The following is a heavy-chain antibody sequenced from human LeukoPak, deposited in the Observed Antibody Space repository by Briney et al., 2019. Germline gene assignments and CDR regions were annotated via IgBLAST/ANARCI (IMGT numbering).Heavy chain of an antibody. D-gene: IGHD3-22*01. CDR3: ARAIYDSSGYYRYYFDY. V-gene: IGHV1-8*01. CDR1: GYTFTSYD. Sequence: ASVKVSCKASGYTFTSYDINWVRQATGQGLEWMGWMNPNSGNTGYAQKFQGRVTMTRNTSISTAYMELSSLRSEDTAVYYCARAIYDSSGYYRYYFDYWGQGTLVTVSS. CDR2: MNPNSGNT. J-gene: IGHJ4*02.